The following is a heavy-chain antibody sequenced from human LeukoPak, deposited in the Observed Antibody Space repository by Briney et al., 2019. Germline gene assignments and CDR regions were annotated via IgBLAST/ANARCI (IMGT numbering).Heavy chain of an antibody. CDR1: GYTFTAYY. Sequence: ASVKVSCKASGYTFTAYYTHWVRQAPGQGLEWMGWINPISGDTDYAQQFQGRVSITRDTSISTVYMDLSTLRSDDTAVYYCARLGLKAGPSLLFQLWGRGTLVTVSS. D-gene: IGHD2-21*01. V-gene: IGHV1-2*02. CDR3: ARLGLKAGPSLLFQL. CDR2: INPISGDT. J-gene: IGHJ2*01.